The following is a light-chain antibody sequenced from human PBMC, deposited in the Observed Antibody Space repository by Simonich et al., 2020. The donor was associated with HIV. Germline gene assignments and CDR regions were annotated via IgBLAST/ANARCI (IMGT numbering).Light chain of an antibody. CDR1: ALPKKY. J-gene: IGLJ2*01. CDR3: QVWDSSSDHPV. V-gene: IGLV3-21*02. CDR2: DDS. Sequence: SNELTQPPSVSVSPGQTARITCSGDALPKKYAYWYQQKPGQAPVLVVYDDSDRPSGIPERFSGSNSGNTATLTISRVEAGDEADYYCQVWDSSSDHPVFGGGTKLTVL.